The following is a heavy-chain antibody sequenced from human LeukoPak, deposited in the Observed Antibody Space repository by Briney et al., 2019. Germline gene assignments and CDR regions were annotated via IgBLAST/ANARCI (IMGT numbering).Heavy chain of an antibody. J-gene: IGHJ4*02. CDR1: GYTFISYD. Sequence: ASVQVSCQASGYTFISYDINWVRRATGQGREWMGWMSPNSGNTGYAQKFQGRITMTKSTSISTAYMELSDLESEDTAVYYCARTPPDYGIDYWGQGTLVTVSS. CDR2: MSPNSGNT. CDR3: ARTPPDYGIDY. V-gene: IGHV1-8*01. D-gene: IGHD4-17*01.